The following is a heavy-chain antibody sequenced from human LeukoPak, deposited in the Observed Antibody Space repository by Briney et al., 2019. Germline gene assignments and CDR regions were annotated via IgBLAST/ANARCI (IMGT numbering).Heavy chain of an antibody. D-gene: IGHD3-9*01. CDR2: ISGSGGST. V-gene: IGHV3-23*01. CDR3: AKFQDDILTGYYSYYYYGMDV. CDR1: GFTFSSYA. J-gene: IGHJ6*04. Sequence: GGSLRLSCGASGFTFSSYAMSWVRQAPGKGLEWVSAISGSGGSTYYADSVKGRFTISRDSSKNTLYLQMNSLRAEDTAAYYCAKFQDDILTGYYSYYYYGMDVWGKGTTVTVSS.